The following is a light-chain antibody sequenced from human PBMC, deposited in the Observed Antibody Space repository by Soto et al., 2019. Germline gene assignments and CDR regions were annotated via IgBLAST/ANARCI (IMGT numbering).Light chain of an antibody. CDR3: QQYNIWPQT. CDR1: QSVSSY. Sequence: EIVLTQSPGTLSLSPGERATLSCRASQSVSSYLAWYQQKPGQAPRLLIYDASNRATGIPARFSGSGSGTEFTLTISSLQSEDFAVYFCQQYNIWPQTFGQGTKVDIK. V-gene: IGKV3D-15*01. J-gene: IGKJ1*01. CDR2: DAS.